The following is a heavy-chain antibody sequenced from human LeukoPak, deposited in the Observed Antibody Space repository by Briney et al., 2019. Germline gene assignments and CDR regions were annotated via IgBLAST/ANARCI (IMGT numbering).Heavy chain of an antibody. CDR3: ARAKVGGNSCYFDY. V-gene: IGHV1-2*02. Sequence: GASVKVSCKASEYSFTGYYMYWVRQAPGQGLEWMGWINPNSGGTNFAQTFQGRVTLTRDTSISTAYMELSRLRSDDTAVYFCARAKVGGNSCYFDYWGQGTLVTVSS. J-gene: IGHJ4*02. D-gene: IGHD4-23*01. CDR2: INPNSGGT. CDR1: EYSFTGYY.